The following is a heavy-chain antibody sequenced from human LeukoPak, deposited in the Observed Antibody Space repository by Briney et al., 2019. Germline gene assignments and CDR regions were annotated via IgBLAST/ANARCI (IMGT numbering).Heavy chain of an antibody. CDR3: ARLHCCGSGSRDAFDI. V-gene: IGHV4-59*08. CDR1: GGSISSYY. CDR2: IYYSGST. J-gene: IGHJ3*02. Sequence: PSETLSLTCTVSGGSISSYYWSWIRQPPGKGLEWIGYIYYSGSTNYNPSLKSRVTISVDTSKNQFSLKLSSVTAADTAVYYCARLHCCGSGSRDAFDIWGQGTMVTVSS. D-gene: IGHD3-10*01.